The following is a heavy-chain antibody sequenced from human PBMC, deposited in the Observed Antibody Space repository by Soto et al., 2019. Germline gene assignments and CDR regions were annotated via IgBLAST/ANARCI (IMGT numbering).Heavy chain of an antibody. CDR1: GASINNFAYY. Sequence: SETLSLTCSVSGASINNFAYYWGWIRQPPGKGLKWIGTVYYNENTYYNPSLRSRVAISVDTAKNQFSLNLRSVTAADTAVYFCERRERYYGSPGWLDPWGQGTLVTVSS. V-gene: IGHV4-39*01. CDR2: VYYNENT. D-gene: IGHD3-10*01. J-gene: IGHJ5*01. CDR3: ERRERYYGSPGWLDP.